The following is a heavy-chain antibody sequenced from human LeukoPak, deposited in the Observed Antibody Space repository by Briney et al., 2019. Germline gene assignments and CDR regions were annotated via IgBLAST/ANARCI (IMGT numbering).Heavy chain of an antibody. V-gene: IGHV4-59*01. CDR2: IFYSGST. CDR1: GDSIGTYY. CDR3: ARSYSSSWYSALVY. D-gene: IGHD6-13*01. J-gene: IGHJ4*02. Sequence: SETLSLTRTVSGDSIGTYYWSWIRQSPGRGLEWIGYIFYSGSTNYNPSLKSRLTISVDTSKNQFSLKLTSVTAADTAVYYCARSYSSSWYSALVYWGQGTLVTVSS.